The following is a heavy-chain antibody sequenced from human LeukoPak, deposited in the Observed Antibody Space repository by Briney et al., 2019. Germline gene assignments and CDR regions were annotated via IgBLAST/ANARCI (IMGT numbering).Heavy chain of an antibody. CDR3: ARVGFFESGGIC. CDR1: GFTFSSYW. CDR2: INSDGSST. Sequence: GGALRLSCAASGFTFSSYWMHWGRQAPGKGLGWVSRINSDGSSTNYADSVKGRFTISRDNAKNTLYLQMNSLRAEDTAVYYCARVGFFESGGICWGQGTLVTVSS. D-gene: IGHD3-3*01. J-gene: IGHJ4*02. V-gene: IGHV3-74*01.